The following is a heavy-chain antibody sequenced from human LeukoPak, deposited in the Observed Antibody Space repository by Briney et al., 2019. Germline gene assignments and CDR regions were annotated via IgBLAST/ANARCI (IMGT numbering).Heavy chain of an antibody. J-gene: IGHJ4*02. CDR3: VRDGQFDY. CDR2: ISSNTHYI. Sequence: PGGSLRLSCVASGFTFSSYSMSWVRQAPGKGLEWVSSISSNTHYIYYADSVKARFTMSRDNAENSVYLQMNSLRAEDTGVYYCVRDGQFDYWGQGTLVTVSS. CDR1: GFTFSSYS. V-gene: IGHV3-21*01.